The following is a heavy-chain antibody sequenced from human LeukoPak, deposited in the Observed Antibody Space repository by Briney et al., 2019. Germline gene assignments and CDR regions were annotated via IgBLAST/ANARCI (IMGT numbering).Heavy chain of an antibody. D-gene: IGHD3-22*01. CDR2: IWYDGSNK. CDR3: ARDTYYYDSSGYEPFDY. J-gene: IGHJ4*02. Sequence: GGSLRLSCAASGFTFSSYGMHWVRQAPGKGLEWVAVIWYDGSNKYYADSVKGRFTISRDNSKNTLYLQMNSLRAEDTAVYYCARDTYYYDSSGYEPFDYWGQGTLVTVSS. V-gene: IGHV3-33*01. CDR1: GFTFSSYG.